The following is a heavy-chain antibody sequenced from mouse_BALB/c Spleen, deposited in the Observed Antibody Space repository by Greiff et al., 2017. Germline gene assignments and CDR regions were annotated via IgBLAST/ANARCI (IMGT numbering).Heavy chain of an antibody. D-gene: IGHD2-1*01. CDR3: ARETIYYGNYVYFDV. V-gene: IGHV5-6-5*01. Sequence: EVQRVESGGGLVKPGGSLKLSCAASGFTFSSYAMSWVRQTPEKRLEWVASISSGGSTYYPDSVKGRFTISRDNARNILYLQMSSLRSEDTAMYYCARETIYYGNYVYFDVWGAGTTVTVSS. J-gene: IGHJ1*01. CDR1: GFTFSSYA. CDR2: ISSGGST.